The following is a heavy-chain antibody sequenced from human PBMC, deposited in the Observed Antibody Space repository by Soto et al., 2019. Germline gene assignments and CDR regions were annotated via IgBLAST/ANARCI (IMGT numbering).Heavy chain of an antibody. V-gene: IGHV3-21*01. Sequence: EVHLVESGGGLVKPGGSLRLSCAVSGFTFSSCTMNWVRQAPGKGLKWVSSISPTTSHIYYADSVKGRFTISRDNAKNSLVLQMNSLRAEDTAVYYCSGCSGGACHQNYGMDVWGQGTTVTVSS. CDR1: GFTFSSCT. CDR3: SGCSGGACHQNYGMDV. D-gene: IGHD2-15*01. CDR2: ISPTTSHI. J-gene: IGHJ6*02.